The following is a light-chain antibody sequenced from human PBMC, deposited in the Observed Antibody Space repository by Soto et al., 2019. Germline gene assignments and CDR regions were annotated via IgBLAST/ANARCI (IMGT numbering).Light chain of an antibody. Sequence: QSALTQPASVSGSPGQSITISCTGTNSDIGAFDYVAWYQQHPDKAPKLMIFAVSNRPSGISNRFSGSKSGNTASLTISGLQAEDEADYYCSSWATSSILIFGEGTKLTVL. CDR3: SSWATSSILI. CDR2: AVS. V-gene: IGLV2-14*03. J-gene: IGLJ2*01. CDR1: NSDIGAFDY.